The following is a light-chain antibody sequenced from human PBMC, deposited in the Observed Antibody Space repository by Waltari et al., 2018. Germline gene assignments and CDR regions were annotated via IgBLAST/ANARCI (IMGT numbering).Light chain of an antibody. J-gene: IGKJ1*01. V-gene: IGKV3-20*01. CDR3: QDSAT. CDR2: GAS. Sequence: EFVLTQSPGTPSLSPRERATLSCKAGQTVTGSYLAWYQQKPGQAPRLLIYGASIRSTGIPDRFSGSGSETDFTLTISRLEPEDFAVYYCQDSATFGQGTKVEIK. CDR1: QTVTGSY.